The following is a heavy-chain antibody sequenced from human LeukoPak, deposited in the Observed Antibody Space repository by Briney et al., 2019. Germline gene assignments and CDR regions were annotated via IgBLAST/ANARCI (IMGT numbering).Heavy chain of an antibody. V-gene: IGHV1-69*06. J-gene: IGHJ4*02. D-gene: IGHD3-22*01. CDR3: ARVKDYYDSSGYYYLDYFDY. CDR1: GGTFSSYA. CDR2: IIPIFGTA. Sequence: SVKVSCKASGGTFSSYAISWVRQAPGQGLEWMGGIIPIFGTANYAQKFQGRVTITADKSTSTAYMELTSLRSDDTAVYYCARVKDYYDSSGYYYLDYFDYWGQGTLVTVSS.